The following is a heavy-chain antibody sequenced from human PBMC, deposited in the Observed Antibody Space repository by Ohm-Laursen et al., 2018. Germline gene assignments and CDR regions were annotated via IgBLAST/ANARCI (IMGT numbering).Heavy chain of an antibody. D-gene: IGHD3-10*01. Sequence: GTLSLTCTVSGGSISSYYWSWIRQPAGKGLEWIGRIYTSGSTNYNPSLKSRVTMSVDTSKNQFSLKLSSVTAADTAVYYCARDPRRLLWFGESTLEYGMDVWGQGTTVTVSS. CDR2: IYTSGST. J-gene: IGHJ6*02. V-gene: IGHV4-4*07. CDR3: ARDPRRLLWFGESTLEYGMDV. CDR1: GGSISSYY.